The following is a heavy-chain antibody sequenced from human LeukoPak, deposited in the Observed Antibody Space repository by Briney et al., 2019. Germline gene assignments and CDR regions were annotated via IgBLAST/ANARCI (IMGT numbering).Heavy chain of an antibody. CDR2: ISDSITTT. Sequence: GGSLRLSCVASGFNFNIYSMSWVRQAPGKGLEWVSYISDSITTTHYADSVKGRFTISRDNAKNSLYLQMNSLRAEDTAVYYCARNHIAARPVFDCWGQGTLVTVSS. J-gene: IGHJ4*02. CDR1: GFNFNIYS. V-gene: IGHV3-48*01. D-gene: IGHD6-6*01. CDR3: ARNHIAARPVFDC.